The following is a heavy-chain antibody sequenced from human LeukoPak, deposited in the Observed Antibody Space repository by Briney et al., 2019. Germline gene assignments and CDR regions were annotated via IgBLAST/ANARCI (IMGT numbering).Heavy chain of an antibody. J-gene: IGHJ3*02. CDR1: GGSFSGYY. D-gene: IGHD1-26*01. V-gene: IGHV4-34*01. CDR2: INHSGST. CDR3: AIVVGATLADAFDI. Sequence: SETLSLTCAVYGGSFSGYYWSWIRQPPGKGLEWIGEINHSGSTNYNPSLKSRVTISVDTSNNQFSLQLSSVPAADTAVYYCAIVVGATLADAFDIWGQGTMVTVSS.